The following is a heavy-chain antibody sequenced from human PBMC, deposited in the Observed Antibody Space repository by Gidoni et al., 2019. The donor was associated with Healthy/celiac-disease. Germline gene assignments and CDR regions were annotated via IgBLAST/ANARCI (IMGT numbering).Heavy chain of an antibody. Sequence: QVQLVESGGGVVQPGRSLRLSCAASGFTFSSYGMHWVRQAPGKGLEWVAVIWYDGSNKYYADSVKGRFTISRDNSKNTLYLQMNSLRAEDTAVYYCARDRYYYDSSGYYRFDPWGQGTLVTVSS. J-gene: IGHJ5*02. CDR3: ARDRYYYDSSGYYRFDP. D-gene: IGHD3-22*01. CDR1: GFTFSSYG. V-gene: IGHV3-33*01. CDR2: IWYDGSNK.